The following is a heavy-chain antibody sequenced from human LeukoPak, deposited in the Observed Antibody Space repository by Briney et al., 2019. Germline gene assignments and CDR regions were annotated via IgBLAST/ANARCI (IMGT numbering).Heavy chain of an antibody. CDR1: GFTFSSYG. Sequence: GRSLRLSCAASGFTFSSYGMHWVRQAPGKGLEWVAVISYDGSNKYYADSVKGRFTISRDNSKNTLYLQMNSLRAEDTAVYYCAADSSGYDFDYWGQGTLVTVSS. J-gene: IGHJ4*02. CDR2: ISYDGSNK. V-gene: IGHV3-30*03. D-gene: IGHD3-22*01. CDR3: AADSSGYDFDY.